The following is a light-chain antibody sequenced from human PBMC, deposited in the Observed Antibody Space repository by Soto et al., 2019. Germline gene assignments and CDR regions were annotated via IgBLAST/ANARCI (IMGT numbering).Light chain of an antibody. CDR3: QVWDSSRDHGV. Sequence: SYELTQPPSVSAAPGQTARITCGGNNIGTKSVHWYQQKSGQAPVLVVYDDSDRPSGIPERFSGSNSGNTATLTISGVEAGDEADYYCQVWDSSRDHGVFGGGTKLTVL. V-gene: IGLV3-21*02. CDR1: NIGTKS. CDR2: DDS. J-gene: IGLJ3*02.